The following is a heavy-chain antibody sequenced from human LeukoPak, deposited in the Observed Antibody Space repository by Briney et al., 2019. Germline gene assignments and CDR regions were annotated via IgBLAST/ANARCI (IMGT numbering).Heavy chain of an antibody. CDR3: ARGQAVAGRALDY. J-gene: IGHJ4*02. CDR1: GYTFTGYY. V-gene: IGHV1-2*06. Sequence: ASVKVSCKASGYTFTGYYMHWVRQAPGQGLEWMGRINPNSGGTTYAQKFQGRVTMTRATSISTTNLELRQLRSGDTAVYYCARGQAVAGRALDYWGQGTLVTVSS. CDR2: INPNSGGT. D-gene: IGHD6-19*01.